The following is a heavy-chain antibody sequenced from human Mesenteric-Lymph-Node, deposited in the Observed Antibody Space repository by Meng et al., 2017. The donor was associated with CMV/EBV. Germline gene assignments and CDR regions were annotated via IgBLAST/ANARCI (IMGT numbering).Heavy chain of an antibody. D-gene: IGHD2-21*01. CDR1: GSTFNNYW. Sequence: GGSLRPSCVASGSTFNNYWMNWVRQAPGKGLEWVANIKQVGGEKNYVDSVKGRFTISRDYTQNSLYLQMNSLRAEDTAVYYCARQKCGGDCDMDVWGQGTTVTVSS. J-gene: IGHJ6*02. CDR2: IKQVGGEK. CDR3: ARQKCGGDCDMDV. V-gene: IGHV3-7*01.